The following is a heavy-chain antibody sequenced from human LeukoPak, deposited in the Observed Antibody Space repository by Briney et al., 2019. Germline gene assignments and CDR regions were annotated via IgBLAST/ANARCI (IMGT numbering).Heavy chain of an antibody. CDR3: ARVALGYCSGGSCYPDTYFDY. D-gene: IGHD2-15*01. V-gene: IGHV3-74*01. CDR2: INTDGSST. J-gene: IGHJ4*02. Sequence: GGSLRLSCAASGFTFSSYWMHWVRQVPGEGLVWVSRINTDGSSTSYADSVKGRFTISRDNAKNTLYLQMNSLRAEDTAVYYCARVALGYCSGGSCYPDTYFDYWGQGTLVTVSS. CDR1: GFTFSSYW.